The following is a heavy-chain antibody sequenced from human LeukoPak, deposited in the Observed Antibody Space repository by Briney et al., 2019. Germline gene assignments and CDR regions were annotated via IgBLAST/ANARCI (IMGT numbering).Heavy chain of an antibody. D-gene: IGHD2-2*01. V-gene: IGHV4-59*11. Sequence: PSETLSLTCTVSGGSISSLYWTWIRQPPGKGLEWIGNIHYSGSTNYTPSLKSRVTISVDTAKNQFSLRLNSVTAADTAVYYWGRESFGGHCSRTGCYQYTWVDPWGQGSLVTVSS. CDR3: GRESFGGHCSRTGCYQYTWVDP. CDR1: GGSISSLY. CDR2: IHYSGST. J-gene: IGHJ5*02.